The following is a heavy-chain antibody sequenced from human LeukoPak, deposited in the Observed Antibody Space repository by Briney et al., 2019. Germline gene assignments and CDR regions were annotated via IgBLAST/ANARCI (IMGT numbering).Heavy chain of an antibody. V-gene: IGHV4-39*07. CDR3: ARDLKDSPYGSGSYYIYDAFDI. J-gene: IGHJ3*02. CDR1: GGSISSSSYY. Sequence: PSETLSLTCTVSGGSISSSSYYWGWIRQPPGKGLEWIGSIYYSGSTYYNPSLKSRVTISVDTSKNQFSLKLSSVTAADTAVYYCARDLKDSPYGSGSYYIYDAFDIWGQGTMVTVSS. CDR2: IYYSGST. D-gene: IGHD3-10*01.